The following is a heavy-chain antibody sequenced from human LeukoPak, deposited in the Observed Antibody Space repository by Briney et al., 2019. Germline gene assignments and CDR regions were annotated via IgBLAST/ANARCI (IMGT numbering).Heavy chain of an antibody. Sequence: PSETLSLTCTVSGGSISSYYWSWIRQPAGKGLEWIGRIYTSGSTNYNPSLKSRVTMSVDTSKNQFSLKLSSVTAADTAVYYCAAAAVAGTGPLSYDYYYYYMDVWGKGTTVTVSS. D-gene: IGHD6-19*01. J-gene: IGHJ6*03. CDR1: GGSISSYY. CDR3: AAAAVAGTGPLSYDYYYYYMDV. V-gene: IGHV4-4*07. CDR2: IYTSGST.